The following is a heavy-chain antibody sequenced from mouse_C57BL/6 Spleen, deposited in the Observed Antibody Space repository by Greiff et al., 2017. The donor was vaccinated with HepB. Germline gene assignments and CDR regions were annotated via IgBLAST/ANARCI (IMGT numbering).Heavy chain of an antibody. V-gene: IGHV5-6*01. CDR1: GFTFSSYG. CDR2: ISSGGSYT. D-gene: IGHD1-1*01. CDR3: ARHNYYGSSYGEYFDV. Sequence: EVQLKESGGDLVKPGGSRKLSCAASGFTFSSYGMSWVRQTPDKRLEWVATISSGGSYTYYPDSVKGRFTISRDNAKNTLYLQMSSLKSEDTAMYYCARHNYYGSSYGEYFDVWGTGTTVTVSS. J-gene: IGHJ1*03.